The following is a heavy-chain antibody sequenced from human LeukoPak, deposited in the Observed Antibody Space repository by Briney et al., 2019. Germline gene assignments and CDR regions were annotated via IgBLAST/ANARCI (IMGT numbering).Heavy chain of an antibody. CDR2: INPNSGGT. V-gene: IGHV1-2*02. CDR3: ARDYGIEQPPMGLDY. D-gene: IGHD5-18*01. CDR1: GYTFTGYY. Sequence: SVKVSCKASGYTFTGYYMHWVRQAPGQGLEWMGWINPNSGGTNYAQKFQGRVTMTRDTSISTAYMELSRLRSDDTAVYYCARDYGIEQPPMGLDYWGQGTLVTVSS. J-gene: IGHJ4*02.